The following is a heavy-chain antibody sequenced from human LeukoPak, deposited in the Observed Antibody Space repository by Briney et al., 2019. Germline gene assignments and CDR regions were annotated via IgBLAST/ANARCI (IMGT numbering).Heavy chain of an antibody. CDR3: ARVITGMDY. CDR1: GFTFSTDW. Sequence: GGSLRLSCAASGFTFSTDWMNWVRQAPGKGLEWVANIKHDGSEKYYVDSVMGRFTISRDNAKNSLYLQMNSLRAEDTAVYYCARVITGMDYWGQGTLVTVSS. V-gene: IGHV3-7*01. D-gene: IGHD1-20*01. J-gene: IGHJ4*02. CDR2: IKHDGSEK.